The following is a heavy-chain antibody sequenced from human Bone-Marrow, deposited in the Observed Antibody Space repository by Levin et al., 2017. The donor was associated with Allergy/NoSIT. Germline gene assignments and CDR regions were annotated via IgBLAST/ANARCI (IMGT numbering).Heavy chain of an antibody. V-gene: IGHV5-51*01. CDR3: ARTRRCGGQVEVGFDH. D-gene: IGHD2-15*01. Sequence: HGESLKISCQGSGYKSTNYWIAWVRQMPGKGLEWMGIIYPGDSDTKYSPSFEGQITISADKSISTAYLQWSSLKASDTAMYYCARTRRCGGQVEVGFDHWGQGTLVTVSS. J-gene: IGHJ4*02. CDR1: GYKSTNYW. CDR2: IYPGDSDT.